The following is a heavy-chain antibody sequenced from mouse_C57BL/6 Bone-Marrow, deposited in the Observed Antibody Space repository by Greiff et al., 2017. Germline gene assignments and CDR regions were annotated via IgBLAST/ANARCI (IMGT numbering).Heavy chain of an antibody. D-gene: IGHD2-4*01. CDR3: ARWGLRRTTSFAY. V-gene: IGHV1-81*01. CDR1: GYTFTSYG. Sequence: VQLQQSGAELARPGASVKLSCKASGYTFTSYGISWVKQRTGQGLEWIGEIYPRSGNTYYNEKFKGKATLTADKYSSTAYMELRSLTSEDSAVYFCARWGLRRTTSFAYWGQGTLVTVSA. CDR2: IYPRSGNT. J-gene: IGHJ3*01.